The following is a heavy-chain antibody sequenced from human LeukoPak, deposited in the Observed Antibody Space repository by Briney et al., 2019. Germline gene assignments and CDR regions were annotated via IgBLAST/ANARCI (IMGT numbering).Heavy chain of an antibody. CDR1: GYTFTGYY. CDR3: ARSSIIAAAGPYYFDY. J-gene: IGHJ4*02. V-gene: IGHV1-2*02. CDR2: INPNSGGT. D-gene: IGHD6-13*01. Sequence: ASVKVSCKASGYTFTGYYMHWVRQAPGQGLEWMGWINPNSGGTNYAQKFQGRVTITADKSTSTAYTELSSLRSEDTAVYYCARSSIIAAAGPYYFDYWGQGTLVTVSS.